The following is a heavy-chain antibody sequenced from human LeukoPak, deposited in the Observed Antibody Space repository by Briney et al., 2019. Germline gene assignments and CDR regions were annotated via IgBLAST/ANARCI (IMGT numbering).Heavy chain of an antibody. CDR1: GGSFSGYY. CDR2: INHSGST. D-gene: IGHD1-26*01. J-gene: IGHJ4*02. Sequence: SETLSLTCAVYGGSFSGYYWSWIRQPPGKGLELIGEINHSGSTNYNPSLKSRVTILVDTSKNQFSLKLSSVTAADTAVYYCARGSGIVGATTGDYWGQGTLVTVSS. V-gene: IGHV4-34*01. CDR3: ARGSGIVGATTGDY.